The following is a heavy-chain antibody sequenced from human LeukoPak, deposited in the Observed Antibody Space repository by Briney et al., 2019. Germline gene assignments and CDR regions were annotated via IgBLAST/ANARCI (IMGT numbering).Heavy chain of an antibody. CDR3: ARDIAARYFDY. D-gene: IGHD6-6*01. Sequence: GGSLRLFCAASGFTFSSYAMHWVRPAPGKGLEWVAVISYDGSNKYYADSVKGRFTISRDNSKNTLYLQMNSLRAEDTAVYYCARDIAARYFDYWGQGTLVTVSS. CDR1: GFTFSSYA. J-gene: IGHJ4*02. CDR2: ISYDGSNK. V-gene: IGHV3-30*04.